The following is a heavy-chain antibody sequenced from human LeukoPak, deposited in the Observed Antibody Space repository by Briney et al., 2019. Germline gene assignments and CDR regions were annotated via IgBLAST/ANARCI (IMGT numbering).Heavy chain of an antibody. Sequence: GGSLRLSCAASGFTFSSYAMHWVRQAPGKGLEWVAVISYDGSNKYYADSVKGRFTISRDISKNTLYLQMNSLRAEDTAVYYCARAQGIFGVVIIAFDYWGQGTLVTVSS. CDR1: GFTFSSYA. J-gene: IGHJ4*02. V-gene: IGHV3-30-3*01. CDR2: ISYDGSNK. CDR3: ARAQGIFGVVIIAFDY. D-gene: IGHD3-3*01.